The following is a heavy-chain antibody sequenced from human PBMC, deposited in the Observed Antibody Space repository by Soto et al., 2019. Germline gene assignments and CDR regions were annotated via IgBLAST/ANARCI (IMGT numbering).Heavy chain of an antibody. CDR3: AKGGLSYDILTGYYSAPGYGMDV. CDR1: GFTFSSYG. D-gene: IGHD3-9*01. J-gene: IGHJ6*02. Sequence: SLRLSCAASGFTFSSYGMHWVRQAPGKGLEWVAVISYDGSNKYYADSVKGRFTISRDNSKNTLYLQMNSLRAEDTAVYYCAKGGLSYDILTGYYSAPGYGMDVWGQGTTVTVSS. V-gene: IGHV3-30*18. CDR2: ISYDGSNK.